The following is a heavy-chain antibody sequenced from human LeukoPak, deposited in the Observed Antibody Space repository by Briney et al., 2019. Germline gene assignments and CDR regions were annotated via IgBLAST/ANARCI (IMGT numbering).Heavy chain of an antibody. D-gene: IGHD5-24*01. V-gene: IGHV1-46*01. J-gene: IGHJ3*01. CDR3: ARVRDGYNDAYDL. CDR1: GFTFTNYN. Sequence: AASVKVSCKASGFTFTNYNMHWVRQAPGQGLEWMGIINPSGGSTNYAQNFQARVTMTRDTSTSTVYMELSSLRSEDTAVYYCARVRDGYNDAYDLWGQGTMVTVPS. CDR2: INPSGGST.